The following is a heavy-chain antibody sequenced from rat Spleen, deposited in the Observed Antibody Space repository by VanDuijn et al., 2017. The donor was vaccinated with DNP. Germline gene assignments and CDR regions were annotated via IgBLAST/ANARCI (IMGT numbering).Heavy chain of an antibody. Sequence: EVQLVESGGGLVQPGRSLRLSCVASGFSFRDYDMAWVRQAPTKGLEWVPCMSPTTRSSYYRDSVRGRFTVSRDDSTSTLYLQMDSLRSEDTATYYCTRGGTYYFDYWGQGVMVTVSS. CDR2: MSPTTRSS. D-gene: IGHD1-11*01. J-gene: IGHJ2*01. CDR3: TRGGTYYFDY. CDR1: GFSFRDYD. V-gene: IGHV5-27*01.